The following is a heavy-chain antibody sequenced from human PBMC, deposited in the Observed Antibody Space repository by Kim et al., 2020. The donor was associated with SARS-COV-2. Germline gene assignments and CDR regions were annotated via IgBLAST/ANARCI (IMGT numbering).Heavy chain of an antibody. J-gene: IGHJ5*02. Sequence: ASVKVSCKASGYTFTSYGISWVRQAPGQGLEWMGWISAYNGNTNYAQKLQGRVTMTTDTSTSTAYMELRSLRSDDTAVYYCARDEDYGSGSYYPNWFDPWGQGTLVTVSS. CDR1: GYTFTSYG. CDR2: ISAYNGNT. D-gene: IGHD3-10*01. V-gene: IGHV1-18*01. CDR3: ARDEDYGSGSYYPNWFDP.